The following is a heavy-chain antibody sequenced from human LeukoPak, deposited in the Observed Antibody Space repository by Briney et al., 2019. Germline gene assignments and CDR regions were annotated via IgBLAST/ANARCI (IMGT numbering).Heavy chain of an antibody. Sequence: ASVKVSCKASGYTFTGYYMHWVRQAPGQGLEWMGWISAYNGNTNYAQKLQGRVTMTTDTSTSTAYMELRSLRSDDTAVYYCARAANDIVGATSFDYWGQGTLVTVSS. D-gene: IGHD1-26*01. V-gene: IGHV1-18*04. CDR1: GYTFTGYY. CDR3: ARAANDIVGATSFDY. J-gene: IGHJ4*02. CDR2: ISAYNGNT.